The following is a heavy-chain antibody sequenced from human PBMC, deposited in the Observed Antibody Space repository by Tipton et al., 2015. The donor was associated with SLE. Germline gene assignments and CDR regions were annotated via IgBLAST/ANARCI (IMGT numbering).Heavy chain of an antibody. Sequence: TLSLTCAVYGGSFSGYYWSWIRQPPGKGLEWIGEINHSGSTNYNPSLKSRVTISVDTSKNQFSLKLSSVTAADTAVYYCARSWEWSGDYWGQGTLVTVSS. CDR2: INHSGST. CDR1: GGSFSGYY. J-gene: IGHJ4*02. V-gene: IGHV4-34*01. D-gene: IGHD3-3*01. CDR3: ARSWEWSGDY.